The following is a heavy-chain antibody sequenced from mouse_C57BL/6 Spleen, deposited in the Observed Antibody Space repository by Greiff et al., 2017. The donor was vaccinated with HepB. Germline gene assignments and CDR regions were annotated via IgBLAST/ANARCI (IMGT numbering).Heavy chain of an antibody. CDR1: GFSFNTYA. J-gene: IGHJ1*03. CDR2: IRSKSNNYAT. D-gene: IGHD2-1*01. CDR3: VRQWGNYEGYFDV. V-gene: IGHV10-1*01. Sequence: EVMLVESGGGLVQPKGSLKLSCAASGFSFNTYAMNWVRQAPGKGLEWVARIRSKSNNYATYYADSVKDRFTISRDDSESMLYLQMNNLKTEDTAMYYCVRQWGNYEGYFDVWGTGTTVTVSS.